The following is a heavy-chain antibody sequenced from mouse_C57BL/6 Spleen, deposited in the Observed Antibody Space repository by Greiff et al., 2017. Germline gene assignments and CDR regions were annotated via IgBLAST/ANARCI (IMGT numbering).Heavy chain of an antibody. CDR3: AREANWDGYFDY. CDR2: ISPSDSET. Sequence: QVQLQQPGAELVRPGSSVKLSCKASGYTFTSYWMDWVKQRPGQGLEWIGNISPSDSETHYNQKFKDKATLTVDKSSSTAYMQLSSLTSEDSAVYYCAREANWDGYFDYWGQGTTLTVSS. J-gene: IGHJ2*01. D-gene: IGHD4-1*01. V-gene: IGHV1-61*01. CDR1: GYTFTSYW.